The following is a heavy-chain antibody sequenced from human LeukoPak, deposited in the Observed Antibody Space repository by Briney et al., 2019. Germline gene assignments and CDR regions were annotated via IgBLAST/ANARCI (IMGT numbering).Heavy chain of an antibody. J-gene: IGHJ4*03. CDR2: ISSVGSQT. D-gene: IGHD4/OR15-4a*01. Sequence: GRCLRLACAPSELSASKYCMGWARQPPGRGRGCLSAISSVGSQTSHADSVGGPSTISRHHSKNIFLLQIISLSAEHPSIYYCAKDGGDWNDAKCY. CDR1: ELSASKYC. V-gene: IGHV3-23*01. CDR3: AKDGGDWNDAKCY.